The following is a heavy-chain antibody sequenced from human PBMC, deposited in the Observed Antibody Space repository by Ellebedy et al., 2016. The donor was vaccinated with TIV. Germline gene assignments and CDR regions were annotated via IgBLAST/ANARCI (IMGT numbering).Heavy chain of an antibody. CDR3: ARGSLGISPFDY. V-gene: IGHV4-39*01. J-gene: IGHJ4*02. D-gene: IGHD7-27*01. CDR1: SGSISSSRYW. CDR2: IYYSGST. Sequence: MPSETLSLTCTVSSGSISSSRYWWGWIRQPPGKGLEWIGSIYYSGSTFYNPSLKSRVTISVDTSKNQFSLNLSPVTAADTAVYYCARGSLGISPFDYWGQGTLVTVSS.